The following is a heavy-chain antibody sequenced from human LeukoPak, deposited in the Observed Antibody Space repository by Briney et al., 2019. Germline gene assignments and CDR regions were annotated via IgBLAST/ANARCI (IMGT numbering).Heavy chain of an antibody. CDR2: INGDGTQT. V-gene: IGHV3-74*01. Sequence: GGSLRLSCAASGFTFSTYWMHWVRQPPGKGLVWVSRINGDGTQTNYADSVKGRFTVSRDNAKNTLYLQMNSLRADDTAVYFCKRDLRDHDYWGQEALVTVSS. J-gene: IGHJ4*02. CDR1: GFTFSTYW. CDR3: KRDLRDHDY.